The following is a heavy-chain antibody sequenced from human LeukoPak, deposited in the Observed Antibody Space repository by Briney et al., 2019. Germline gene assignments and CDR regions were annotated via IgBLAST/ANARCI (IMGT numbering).Heavy chain of an antibody. CDR2: ISSSSSTI. D-gene: IGHD3-22*01. Sequence: PGGSLRLSCAASGFTFSSYSMNWVRQAPGKGLEWVSYISSSSSTIYYADSVKGRFTISRDNAKNSLYLQMNSLRAEDTAVYYCARRPGGTYYYDSSGYYSDYWGQGTLVTVSS. J-gene: IGHJ4*02. V-gene: IGHV3-48*04. CDR3: ARRPGGTYYYDSSGYYSDY. CDR1: GFTFSSYS.